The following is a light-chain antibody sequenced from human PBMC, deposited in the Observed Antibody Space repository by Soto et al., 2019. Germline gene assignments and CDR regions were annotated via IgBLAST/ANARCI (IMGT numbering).Light chain of an antibody. V-gene: IGKV2-28*01. CDR1: QSLLHSSGYNY. J-gene: IGKJ2*01. Sequence: DIVMTQSPLSLPVTPGEPASISCRSSQSLLHSSGYNYLDWYVQKPGQSPQLLIYPGSDRAPGVPDRFSGSGSGTDFTLKISRVEAEDVGVYYCMQALQTSYTFGQGTKLEIK. CDR2: PGS. CDR3: MQALQTSYT.